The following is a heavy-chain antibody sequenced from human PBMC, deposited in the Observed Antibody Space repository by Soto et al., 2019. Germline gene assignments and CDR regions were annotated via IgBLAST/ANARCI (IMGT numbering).Heavy chain of an antibody. CDR2: IYHSGST. V-gene: IGHV4-30-2*01. D-gene: IGHD3-10*01. CDR3: AGDGSGSYPTCFAP. CDR1: GGSISSGGYS. J-gene: IGHJ5*02. Sequence: SETLSLTCAVSGGSISSGGYSWSWIRQPPGKGLEWIGYIYHSGSTYYNPSLKSRVTISVDRSKNQFSLKLSSVTAADTAVYYCAGDGSGSYPTCFAPGGQGTLLTVSS.